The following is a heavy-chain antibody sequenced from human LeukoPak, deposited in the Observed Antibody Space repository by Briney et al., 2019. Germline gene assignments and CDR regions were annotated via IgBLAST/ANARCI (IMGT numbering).Heavy chain of an antibody. J-gene: IGHJ5*02. CDR3: ATRIAAAGTLLTQLGA. CDR2: IYSGGST. V-gene: IGHV3-66*02. CDR1: GFTVSSNY. D-gene: IGHD6-13*01. Sequence: AGGSLRLSCAASGFTVSSNYMSWVRQAPGKGLEWVSVIYSGGSTYYADSVKGRFTISRDNSENTLYLQMNSLRAEDTAVYYCATRIAAAGTLLTQLGAWGQGTLVTVSS.